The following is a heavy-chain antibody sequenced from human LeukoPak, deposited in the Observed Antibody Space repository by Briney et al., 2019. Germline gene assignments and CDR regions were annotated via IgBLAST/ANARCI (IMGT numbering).Heavy chain of an antibody. Sequence: QAGGSLRLSCAASGFTFSNYAMSWVRQAPGKGLEWVSGISGSGDSTYYADSVTGRFIITRDNSKNTVYLQMNSLRVEDTAVYYCAKIRAPYSSSWNPFDYWGQGTLVTVSS. CDR2: ISGSGDST. V-gene: IGHV3-23*01. J-gene: IGHJ4*02. CDR3: AKIRAPYSSSWNPFDY. CDR1: GFTFSNYA. D-gene: IGHD6-13*01.